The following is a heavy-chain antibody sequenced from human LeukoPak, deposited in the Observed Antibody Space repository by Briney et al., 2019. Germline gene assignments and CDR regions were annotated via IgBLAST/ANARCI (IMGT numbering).Heavy chain of an antibody. CDR1: GFTFSSYS. V-gene: IGHV3-21*01. CDR3: ARDTVVYCSSTSCQNTYYYYGMDV. D-gene: IGHD2-2*01. CDR2: ISSSSSYI. Sequence: PGGSLRLSCAASGFTFSSYSMNWVRQAPGKGLEWVSSISSSSSYIYYADSVKGRFTISRDNAKNSLYLQMNSLRAEDTAVYYCARDTVVYCSSTSCQNTYYYYGMDVWGQGTTVTVSS. J-gene: IGHJ6*02.